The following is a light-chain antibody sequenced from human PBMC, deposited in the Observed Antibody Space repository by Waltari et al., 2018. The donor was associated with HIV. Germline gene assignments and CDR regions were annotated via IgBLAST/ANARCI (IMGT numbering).Light chain of an antibody. Sequence: SYELTQPPSVSVSPGQTARITCSGDALPTKYAYWYQQKSGLAPVLVIYEDTKRPSGIPERFSGSSSGTVATLTISAAQVEDEGDYYCYSTDSSGHHRVFGGGTKLTIL. V-gene: IGLV3-10*01. CDR2: EDT. CDR1: ALPTKY. CDR3: YSTDSSGHHRV. J-gene: IGLJ3*02.